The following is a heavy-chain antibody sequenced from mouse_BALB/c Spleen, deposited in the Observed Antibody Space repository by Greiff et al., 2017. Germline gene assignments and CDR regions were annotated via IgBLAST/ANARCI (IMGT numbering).Heavy chain of an antibody. Sequence: VKLLESGAELARPGASVKMSCKASGYTFTSYTMYWVKQRPGQGLEWIGYINPSSGYTNYNQKIKDKATLTANKSSSTAYMQLSSLTSEDSAVYYCARGEITTRSWFAYWGQGTLVTVSA. J-gene: IGHJ3*01. CDR2: INPSSGYT. D-gene: IGHD2-4*01. CDR3: ARGEITTRSWFAY. V-gene: IGHV1-4*01. CDR1: GYTFTSYT.